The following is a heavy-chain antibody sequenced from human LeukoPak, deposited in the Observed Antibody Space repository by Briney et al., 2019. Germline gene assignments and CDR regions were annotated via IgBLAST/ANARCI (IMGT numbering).Heavy chain of an antibody. Sequence: GGSLRLSCAASGFTFSSYWMSWVRQAPGKGLEWVANIKQDGSEKYYVDSVKGRFTISRDNAKNSLYLQMNSLRAEDTAEYYCARESYDSSGYDNWFDPWGQGTLVTVSS. V-gene: IGHV3-7*01. D-gene: IGHD3-22*01. CDR3: ARESYDSSGYDNWFDP. J-gene: IGHJ5*02. CDR1: GFTFSSYW. CDR2: IKQDGSEK.